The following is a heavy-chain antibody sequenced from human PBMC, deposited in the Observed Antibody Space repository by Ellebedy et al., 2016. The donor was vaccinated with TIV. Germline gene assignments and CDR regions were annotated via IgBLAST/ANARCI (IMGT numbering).Heavy chain of an antibody. CDR2: ISYDGSRR. CDR1: GFTFSSHA. V-gene: IGHV3-30-3*01. D-gene: IGHD4-17*01. CDR3: AKVLISDYWGPGVY. J-gene: IGHJ4*02. Sequence: GESLKISCAASGFTFSSHAMHWVRQAPGKGLEWVTFISYDGSRRYYADSVKGRFTISRDNAKDTVYLQMNSLRGEDTAVYYCAKVLISDYWGPGVYWGQGTLVTVSS.